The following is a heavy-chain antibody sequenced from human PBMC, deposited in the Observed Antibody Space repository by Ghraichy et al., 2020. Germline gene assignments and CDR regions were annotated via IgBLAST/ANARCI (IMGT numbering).Heavy chain of an antibody. CDR2: IIPIFGIA. CDR3: ASRYSYGATPFDY. D-gene: IGHD5-18*01. CDR1: GGTFSSYA. Sequence: SVKVSCKASGGTFSSYAISWVRQAPGQGLEWMGGIIPIFGIANYAQKFQGRVTITADKSTSTAYMELSSLRSEDTAVYYCASRYSYGATPFDYWGQGTLVTVSS. J-gene: IGHJ4*02. V-gene: IGHV1-69*10.